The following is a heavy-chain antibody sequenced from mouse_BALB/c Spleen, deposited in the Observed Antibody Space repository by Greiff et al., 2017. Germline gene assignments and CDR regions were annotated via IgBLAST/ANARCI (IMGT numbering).Heavy chain of an antibody. Sequence: QVQLQQSGAELVKPGSSVKLSCKASGYTFTSYYMYWVKQRPGQGLEWIGEINPSNGGTNFNEKFKSKATLTVDKSSSTAYMQLSSLTSEDSAVYYCTRMGYYGSSPVWGAGTTVTVSS. CDR3: TRMGYYGSSPV. V-gene: IGHV1S81*02. D-gene: IGHD1-1*01. CDR1: GYTFTSYY. CDR2: INPSNGGT. J-gene: IGHJ1*01.